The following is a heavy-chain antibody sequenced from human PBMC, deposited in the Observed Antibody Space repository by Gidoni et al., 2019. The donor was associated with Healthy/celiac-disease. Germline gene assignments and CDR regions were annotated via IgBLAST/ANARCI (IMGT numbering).Heavy chain of an antibody. CDR1: GFTFRSYW. J-gene: IGHJ4*02. Sequence: EVQLVESGGGLVQPGGSLRLSCAASGFTFRSYWMSWVRQAPGKGREWVANIKQDGSEKYYVDSVKGRFTISRDNAKNSLYLQMNSLRAEDTAVYYCARVSGFVFTRVYYFDYWGQGTLVTVSS. CDR3: ARVSGFVFTRVYYFDY. V-gene: IGHV3-7*03. CDR2: IKQDGSEK. D-gene: IGHD3-10*01.